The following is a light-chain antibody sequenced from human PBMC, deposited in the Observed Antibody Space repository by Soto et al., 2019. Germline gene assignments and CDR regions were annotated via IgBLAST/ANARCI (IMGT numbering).Light chain of an antibody. CDR1: SGYSNYK. CDR3: GADHGSGSNFVVVV. CDR2: VGTGGIVG. V-gene: IGLV9-49*01. J-gene: IGLJ2*01. Sequence: QSVLTQPPSASASLGASVTLTCTLSSGYSNYKVDWYQQRPGKGPRFVMRVGTGGIVGSKGDGIPDRFSVLGSGLNRYLTIKNIQEEDESDYHCGADHGSGSNFVVVVLGGGTKLTVL.